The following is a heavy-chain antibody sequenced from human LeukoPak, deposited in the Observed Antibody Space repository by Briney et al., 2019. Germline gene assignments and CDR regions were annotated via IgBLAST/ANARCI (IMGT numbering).Heavy chain of an antibody. D-gene: IGHD3-10*01. CDR1: GFTFSSYG. V-gene: IGHV3-30*18. CDR3: AKDYYYGSGSYYEFYFDY. J-gene: IGHJ4*02. CDR2: ISYDGSNK. Sequence: GGSLRLSCAASGFTFSSYGLHRVRQAPGKGLEWVAVISYDGSNKYYADSVKGRFTISRDNSEDTLYLQMNSLRAEDTAMYYCAKDYYYGSGSYYEFYFDYWGQGTLVTVSS.